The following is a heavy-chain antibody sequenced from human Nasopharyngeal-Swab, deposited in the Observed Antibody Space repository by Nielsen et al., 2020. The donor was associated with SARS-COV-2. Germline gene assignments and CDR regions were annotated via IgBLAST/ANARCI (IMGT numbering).Heavy chain of an antibody. J-gene: IGHJ5*02. CDR3: AREDCSSTSCYTGWFDP. D-gene: IGHD2-2*02. V-gene: IGHV3-11*06. CDR1: GFTFSDYY. CDR2: ISSSSSYT. Sequence: GGSLRLSCAASGFTFSDYYMSWIRQAPGKGLEWVSYISSSSSYTNYADSVKGRFTISRDNAKNSLYLQMNSLRAEDTAVYYCAREDCSSTSCYTGWFDPWGQGTLVTVSS.